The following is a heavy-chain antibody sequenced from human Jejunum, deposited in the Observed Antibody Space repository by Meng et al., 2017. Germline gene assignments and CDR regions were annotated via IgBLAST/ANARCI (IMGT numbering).Heavy chain of an antibody. V-gene: IGHV1-18*01. CDR2: ISGDNAYT. Sequence: ASLKVSCKTSGYIFTTYGITWVRHAPGQGLEWMGGISGDNAYTHYAQNVQGRLSMTTDTSTNTAYMELMSLTSEDTAVYYCARTLPHGDGNKRGLDYWGQGTLVTVSS. J-gene: IGHJ4*02. CDR1: GYIFTTYG. CDR3: ARTLPHGDGNKRGLDY. D-gene: IGHD1/OR15-1a*01.